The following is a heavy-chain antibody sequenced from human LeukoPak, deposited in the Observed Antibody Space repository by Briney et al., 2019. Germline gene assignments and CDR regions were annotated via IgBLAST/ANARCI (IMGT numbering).Heavy chain of an antibody. D-gene: IGHD4-11*01. V-gene: IGHV4-59*01. CDR3: AGHYSKSQVGWFDP. CDR2: IYYSGST. Sequence: SETLSLTCTVSGGSISSYYWSWIRQPPGKGLEWIGYIYYSGSTNYNPSLKSRVTISVDTSKTQSSLKLSSVTAADTAVYYCAGHYSKSQVGWFDPWGQGTLVTVSS. CDR1: GGSISSYY. J-gene: IGHJ5*02.